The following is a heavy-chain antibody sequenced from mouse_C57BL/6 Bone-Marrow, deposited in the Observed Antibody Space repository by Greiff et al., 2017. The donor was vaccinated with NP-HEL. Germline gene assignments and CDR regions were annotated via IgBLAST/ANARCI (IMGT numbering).Heavy chain of an antibody. Sequence: LQESGAELVKPGASVKISCKASGYAFSSYWMNWVKQRPGKGLEWIGQIYPGDGDTNYNGKFKGKATLTADKSSSTAYMQLSSLTSEDSAVYFCARFGPLRGDYWGQGTSVTVSS. J-gene: IGHJ4*01. CDR2: IYPGDGDT. D-gene: IGHD1-1*01. CDR3: ARFGPLRGDY. CDR1: GYAFSSYW. V-gene: IGHV1-80*01.